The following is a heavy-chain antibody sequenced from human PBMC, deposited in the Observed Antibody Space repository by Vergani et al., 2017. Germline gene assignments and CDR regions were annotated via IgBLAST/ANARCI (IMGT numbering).Heavy chain of an antibody. CDR3: ARDPGVEQLVPNYFDY. D-gene: IGHD6-6*01. CDR2: IWYDGSNK. CDR1: GFTFSSYG. V-gene: IGHV3-33*01. Sequence: QVQLVESGGGVVQPGRSLRLSCAVSGFTFSSYGMHWLRQAPGKGLEWVAVIWYDGSNKYYADSVKGRFTISRDNSKNTLYLQMNSLRAEDTAVYYCARDPGVEQLVPNYFDYWDQGTLVTVSS. J-gene: IGHJ4*02.